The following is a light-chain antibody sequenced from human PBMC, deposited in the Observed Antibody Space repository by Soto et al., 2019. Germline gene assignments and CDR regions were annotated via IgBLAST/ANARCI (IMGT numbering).Light chain of an antibody. CDR3: MQGTHWPIT. CDR1: QSLVHSDGIAY. J-gene: IGKJ5*01. V-gene: IGKV2-30*02. Sequence: EDVMTQSPLSLPVTLGQAASISCRSNQSLVHSDGIAYFSWFQQRPGRSPRRLIYKVSNRDSGVPARFSGSGSGTDFALKISRVEAEDVGVYYCMQGTHWPITFGQGTRLEI. CDR2: KVS.